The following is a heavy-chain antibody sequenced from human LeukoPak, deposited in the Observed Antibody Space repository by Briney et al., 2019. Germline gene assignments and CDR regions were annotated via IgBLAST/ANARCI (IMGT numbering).Heavy chain of an antibody. Sequence: PGGSLRLSCAASGFTFSSYAMSWVRQAPGKGLEWVSAISGSGGSTYYADSVKGRFTISRDNSKNTLYLQMNSLRAEDTAVYYCAKVPFRDIVVVPALHSDYWGQGTLVTVSS. CDR1: GFTFSSYA. CDR3: AKVPFRDIVVVPALHSDY. V-gene: IGHV3-23*01. J-gene: IGHJ4*02. CDR2: ISGSGGST. D-gene: IGHD2-2*01.